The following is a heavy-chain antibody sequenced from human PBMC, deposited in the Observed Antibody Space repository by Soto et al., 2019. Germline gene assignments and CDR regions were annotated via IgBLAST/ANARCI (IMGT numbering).Heavy chain of an antibody. CDR1: GFTFSDYY. J-gene: IGHJ4*02. Sequence: GGSLRLSCAASGFTFSDYYMSWIRQAPGKGLEWVSYISSSSSYTNYADSVKGRFTISRDNAKNSLYLQMNSLRAEDTAVYYCATEATRWLHGEFDYWGQGTLVTVSS. CDR3: ATEATRWLHGEFDY. D-gene: IGHD5-12*01. V-gene: IGHV3-11*06. CDR2: ISSSSSYT.